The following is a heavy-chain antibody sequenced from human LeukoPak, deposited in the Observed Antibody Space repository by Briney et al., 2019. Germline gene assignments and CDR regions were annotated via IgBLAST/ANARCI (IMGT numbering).Heavy chain of an antibody. CDR2: ISWNSGSI. CDR3: AKDILYYYGSGSYGGDY. D-gene: IGHD3-10*01. CDR1: GFTFDDYA. V-gene: IGHV3-9*01. Sequence: GGSLRLSCAASGFTFDDYAMHWVRQAPGKGLEWVSGISWNSGSIGYADSVKGRFTISRDNAKNSLYLQMNSLRAEDTAIYYCAKDILYYYGSGSYGGDYWGQGTLVTVSS. J-gene: IGHJ4*02.